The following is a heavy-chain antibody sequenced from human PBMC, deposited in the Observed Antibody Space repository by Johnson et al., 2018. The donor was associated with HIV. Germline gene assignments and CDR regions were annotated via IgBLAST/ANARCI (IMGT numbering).Heavy chain of an antibody. CDR1: GFTVSTKY. CDR3: ARGGSYLTLDDAVDI. Sequence: QVQLVESGGGLIQPGGSLRLSCAVSGFTVSTKYMTWVRQAPGKGLEWVAVISYDGSNKYYADSVKGRLTISRDNSKNTLYLQMTSLRAEDTAVYYCARGGSYLTLDDAVDIWGQGTMVTVSS. V-gene: IGHV3-30*03. J-gene: IGHJ3*02. CDR2: ISYDGSNK. D-gene: IGHD1-26*01.